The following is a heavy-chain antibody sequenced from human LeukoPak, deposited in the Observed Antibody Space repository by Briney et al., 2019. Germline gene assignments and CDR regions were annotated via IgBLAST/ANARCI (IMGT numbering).Heavy chain of an antibody. CDR1: GFTFSSYS. D-gene: IGHD6-13*01. CDR2: ISSSSSYI. V-gene: IGHV3-21*01. Sequence: GGSLRLSCAASGFTFSSYSMNWVRQAPGKGLEWVSSISSSSSYIYYADSVKGRFTISRDNSKNTLYLRMNSLRAEDTAVYYCAKDRAIPYSSSWYWFDPWGQGTLVTVSS. J-gene: IGHJ5*02. CDR3: AKDRAIPYSSSWYWFDP.